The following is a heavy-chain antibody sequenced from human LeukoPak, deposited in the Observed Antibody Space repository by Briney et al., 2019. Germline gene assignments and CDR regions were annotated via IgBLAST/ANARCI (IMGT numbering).Heavy chain of an antibody. Sequence: NPSETLSLTCAVSGGSISSGGYSWSWIRQPPGKGLEWIGYIYHSGSTYYNPSLKSRVTISVDRSKNQFSLKLSSVTAADTAVYYCARVSKTLLYDYWGQGTLVTVSS. D-gene: IGHD5/OR15-5a*01. V-gene: IGHV4-30-2*01. J-gene: IGHJ4*02. CDR2: IYHSGST. CDR3: ARVSKTLLYDY. CDR1: GGSISSGGYS.